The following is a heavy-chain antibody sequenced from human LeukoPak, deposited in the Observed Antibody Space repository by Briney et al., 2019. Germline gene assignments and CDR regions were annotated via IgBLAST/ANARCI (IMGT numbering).Heavy chain of an antibody. CDR1: GASISSHY. Sequence: PSETLSLTCSVSGASISSHYWSWIRQPTGEGLEWVGRIYTSGSTNYNPSLECRVTISLDTPKKQFSLHLGSVTAADTAVYYCARGRYDGSGYFFFDFWGQGTLVTVSS. D-gene: IGHD3-22*01. CDR3: ARGRYDGSGYFFFDF. V-gene: IGHV4-4*07. J-gene: IGHJ4*02. CDR2: IYTSGST.